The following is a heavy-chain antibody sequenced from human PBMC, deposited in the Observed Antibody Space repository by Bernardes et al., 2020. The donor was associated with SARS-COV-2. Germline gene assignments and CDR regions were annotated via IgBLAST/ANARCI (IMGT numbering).Heavy chain of an antibody. D-gene: IGHD2-2*01. V-gene: IGHV4-39*01. CDR1: GGSISSSSYY. CDR3: ARLSRYCSSTSCYEFDP. CDR2: IYYSGST. Sequence: SETLSLTCTVSGGSISSSSYYWGWIRQPPGKGLEWIGSIYYSGSTYYNPSLKSRVTISVDTSKNQFSLKLSSVTAADTAVYYCARLSRYCSSTSCYEFDPWGQGSL. J-gene: IGHJ5*02.